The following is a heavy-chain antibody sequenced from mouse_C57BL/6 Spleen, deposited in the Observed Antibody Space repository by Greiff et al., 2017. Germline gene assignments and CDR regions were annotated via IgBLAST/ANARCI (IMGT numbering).Heavy chain of an antibody. CDR2: IYPGDGDT. J-gene: IGHJ4*01. CDR1: GYAFSSYW. D-gene: IGHD1-1*01. CDR3: ARSGSSYDYYAMDY. Sequence: VQLQQSGAELVKPGASVKISCKASGYAFSSYWMNWVKQRPGKGLEWIGQIYPGDGDTTYNGKFKGKATLTADKSYSTAYMQLSSLTSEDSAVYVCARSGSSYDYYAMDYGGQGTSVTVSS. V-gene: IGHV1-80*01.